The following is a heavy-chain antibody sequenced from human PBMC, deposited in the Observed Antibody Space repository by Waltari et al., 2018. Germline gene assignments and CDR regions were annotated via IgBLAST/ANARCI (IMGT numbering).Heavy chain of an antibody. Sequence: EVQLVESGGALVQPGGSLKLSCAASGLIISDYAIHWVRQASGKGPEGVGRIRSRFKGDATAYGESVQGRFTISRDDSKNTVYLEMNSLKTDDTAVYYCIRPFEMGTDWGQGTLVTVSS. CDR2: IRSRFKGDAT. V-gene: IGHV3-73*01. J-gene: IGHJ4*02. CDR1: GLIISDYA. D-gene: IGHD7-27*01. CDR3: IRPFEMGTD.